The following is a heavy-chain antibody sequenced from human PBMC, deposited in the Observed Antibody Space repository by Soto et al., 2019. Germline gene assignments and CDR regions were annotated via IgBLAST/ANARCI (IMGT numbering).Heavy chain of an antibody. CDR1: GFTFSTYT. J-gene: IGHJ4*02. Sequence: EVQLLESGGGSVQPGGSLRLSCAASGFTFSTYTMTWVRQAPGKGLEWVSIISGSGSSTYYADSVRGRFTISRDNSRNTLFLQMNSLRPDDTAVYYCAKDIEESSSQHFWGQGTLVTVSS. V-gene: IGHV3-23*01. CDR2: ISGSGSST. D-gene: IGHD3-10*01. CDR3: AKDIEESSSQHF.